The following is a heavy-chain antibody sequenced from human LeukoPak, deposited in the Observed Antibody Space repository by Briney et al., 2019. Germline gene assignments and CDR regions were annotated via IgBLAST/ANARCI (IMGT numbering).Heavy chain of an antibody. CDR2: ISSSSSYI. Sequence: GGSLRLSCAASGFTFSSYSMNWVPQAPGKGLEWVSSISSSSSYIYYADSMKGRFTISRDNAKNSLYLQMNSLRAEDTAVYYCARTVSGAFDIWGQGTMVTVSS. V-gene: IGHV3-21*01. D-gene: IGHD3-10*01. J-gene: IGHJ3*02. CDR1: GFTFSSYS. CDR3: ARTVSGAFDI.